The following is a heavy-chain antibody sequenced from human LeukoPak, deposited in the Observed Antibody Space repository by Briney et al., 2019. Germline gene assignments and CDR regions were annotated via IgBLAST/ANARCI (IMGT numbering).Heavy chain of an antibody. V-gene: IGHV1-69*13. CDR3: AREWVAAGTNWFDP. CDR1: GYTFTSYG. D-gene: IGHD6-13*01. CDR2: IIPIFGTA. J-gene: IGHJ5*02. Sequence: SVKVSCKASGYTFTSYGISWVRQAPGQGLEWMGGIIPIFGTANYAQKFQGRVTITADESTSTAYMELSSLRSEDTAVYYCAREWVAAGTNWFDPWGQGTLVTVSS.